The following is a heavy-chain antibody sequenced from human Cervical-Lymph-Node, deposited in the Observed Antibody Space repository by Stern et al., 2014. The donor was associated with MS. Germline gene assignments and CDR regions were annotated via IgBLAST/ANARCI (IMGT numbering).Heavy chain of an antibody. Sequence: QVQLLQPGAEVKKPGSSVKVSCKASGSTFTNYALRWVRQAPGQGLEWMGTIIPILSRTPYAQKFQDRVTITPDISTSPAYMELISRKSDDPAVYYCARDGVYWGQGTLVTVSS. CDR3: ARDGVY. CDR2: IIPILSRT. CDR1: GSTFTNYA. V-gene: IGHV1-69*04. J-gene: IGHJ4*02.